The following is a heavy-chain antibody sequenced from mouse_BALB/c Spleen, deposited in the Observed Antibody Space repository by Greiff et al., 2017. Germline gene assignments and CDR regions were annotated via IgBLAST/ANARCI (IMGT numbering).Heavy chain of an antibody. V-gene: IGHV1-18*01. Sequence: VQLQQSGPELVKPGASVKIPCKASGYTFTDYNMDWVKQSHGKSLEWIGDINPNNGGTIYNQKFKGKATLTVDKSSSTAYMELRSLTSEDTAVYYCARVHYGNFWFAYWGQGTLVTVSA. CDR3: ARVHYGNFWFAY. D-gene: IGHD2-1*01. J-gene: IGHJ3*01. CDR1: GYTFTDYN. CDR2: INPNNGGT.